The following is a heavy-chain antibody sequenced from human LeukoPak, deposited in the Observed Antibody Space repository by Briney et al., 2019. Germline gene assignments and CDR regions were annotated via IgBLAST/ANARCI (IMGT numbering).Heavy chain of an antibody. J-gene: IGHJ4*02. CDR3: ARSGTMVRGVTTL. CDR2: IYHSGST. V-gene: IGHV4-38-2*02. CDR1: GGSISSYY. D-gene: IGHD3-10*01. Sequence: SETLSLTCTVSGGSISSYYWGWIRQPPGKGLEWIGSIYHSGSTYYNPSLKSRVTISVDTSKNQFSLKLSSVTAADTAVYYCARSGTMVRGVTTLWGQGTLVTVSS.